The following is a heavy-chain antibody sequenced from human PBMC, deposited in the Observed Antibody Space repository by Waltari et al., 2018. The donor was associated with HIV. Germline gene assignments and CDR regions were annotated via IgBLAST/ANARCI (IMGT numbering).Heavy chain of an antibody. CDR3: AKGSAAGTKAFDY. CDR2: INPNSGGT. Sequence: QVQLVQSGAEVKKPGASVKVSCKASGYTFTGYHMPWVRQAPGQGLEWMGRINPNSGGTNYAQKFQGRVTMTRDTSISTAYMELSRLRSDDTAVYYCAKGSAAGTKAFDYWGQGTLVTVSS. D-gene: IGHD6-13*01. CDR1: GYTFTGYH. V-gene: IGHV1-2*06. J-gene: IGHJ4*02.